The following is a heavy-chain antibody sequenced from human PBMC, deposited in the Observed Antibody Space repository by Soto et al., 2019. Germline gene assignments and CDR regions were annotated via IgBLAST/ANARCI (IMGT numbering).Heavy chain of an antibody. V-gene: IGHV4-31*03. D-gene: IGHD4-17*01. J-gene: IGHJ5*02. CDR3: ARDYSHGDYVGWFDP. CDR1: GGSISSGGYY. CDR2: IYYSGST. Sequence: QVQLQESGPGLVKPSQTLSLTCTVSGGSISSGGYYWSWIRQHPGKGLEWIGYIYYSGSTYYNPSLQSRVTISVDTSKNQFSLKLSSVTAADTAVYYCARDYSHGDYVGWFDPWGQGTLVTVSS.